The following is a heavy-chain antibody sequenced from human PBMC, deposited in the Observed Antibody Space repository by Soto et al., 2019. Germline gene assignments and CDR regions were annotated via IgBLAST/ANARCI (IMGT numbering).Heavy chain of an antibody. D-gene: IGHD3-16*01. CDR2: LIPILGLA. CDR1: GGTFSNYT. V-gene: IGHV1-69*02. Sequence: QVQLVQSGAEVKKPGSSVKVSCKASGGTFSNYTITWVRQAPGQGLEWMGRLIPILGLANYAQKFRGRVTITADKSTNTAYMEMRSMSSEDTAMYYCARFKLGEDYWGQGTLVTVSS. CDR3: ARFKLGEDY. J-gene: IGHJ4*02.